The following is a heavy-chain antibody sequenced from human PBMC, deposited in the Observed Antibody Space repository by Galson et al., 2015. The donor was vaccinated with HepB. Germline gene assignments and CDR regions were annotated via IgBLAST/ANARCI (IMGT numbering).Heavy chain of an antibody. CDR2: INPKNGGT. CDR1: GYTFTDYY. V-gene: IGHV1-2*02. Sequence: SVKVSCKASGYTFTDYYIHWVRQAPGQGFEWMGWINPKNGGTNYVQKFQGRVTVTTDTPINTAYMDLSRLTSDDTAVYYCATFGVVALATGGSWGQGTLVTVSS. D-gene: IGHD3-3*01. CDR3: ATFGVVALATGGS. J-gene: IGHJ4*02.